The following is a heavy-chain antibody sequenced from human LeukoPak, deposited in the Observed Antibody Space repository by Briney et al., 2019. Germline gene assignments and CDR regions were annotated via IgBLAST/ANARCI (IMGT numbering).Heavy chain of an antibody. CDR2: ISGHNGNT. J-gene: IGHJ4*02. V-gene: IGHV1-18*01. CDR1: GYTFSSYL. D-gene: IGHD3-22*01. Sequence: GASVKVSCKASGYTFSSYLISWVRQVPGQGLEWMGWISGHNGNTDLAQKFKDRVTLTTDTSTSTAYMELRSLTSDDTALYYCARIWAEFQWVCDFWGQGTLVTVSP. CDR3: ARIWAEFQWVCDF.